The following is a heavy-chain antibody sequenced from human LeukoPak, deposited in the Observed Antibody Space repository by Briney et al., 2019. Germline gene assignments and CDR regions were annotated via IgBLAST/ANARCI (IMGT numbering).Heavy chain of an antibody. V-gene: IGHV3-74*01. D-gene: IGHD5-24*01. CDR3: ARIFEMATQGY. Sequence: GGSLRLSCAASGFTFSSYWIHWVRQAPGKGLVWVSRINSDGSSTSYADSVKGRFTISRDNAKNTLYLQMNSLRAEDTAVYYCARIFEMATQGYWGQGTLVTVSS. CDR2: INSDGSST. CDR1: GFTFSSYW. J-gene: IGHJ4*02.